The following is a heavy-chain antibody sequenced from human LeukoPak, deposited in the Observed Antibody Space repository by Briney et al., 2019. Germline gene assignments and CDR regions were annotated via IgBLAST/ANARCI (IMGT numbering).Heavy chain of an antibody. Sequence: SETLSLTCTVSGGSISSSSYYWGWIRQPPGKGLEWIGSIYYSGSTYYNPSLKSRVTISVDRSKNQFSLKLSSVTAADTAVYYCARGGEMATIHEYYFDYWGQGTLVTVSS. CDR2: IYYSGST. CDR1: GGSISSSSYY. D-gene: IGHD5-24*01. CDR3: ARGGEMATIHEYYFDY. J-gene: IGHJ4*02. V-gene: IGHV4-39*07.